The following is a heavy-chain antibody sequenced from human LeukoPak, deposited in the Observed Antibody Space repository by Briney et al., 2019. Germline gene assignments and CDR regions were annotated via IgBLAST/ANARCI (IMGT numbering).Heavy chain of an antibody. D-gene: IGHD1-26*01. CDR3: AKDRSSGSYPYYFDY. J-gene: IGHJ4*02. V-gene: IGHV3-23*01. Sequence: GGSLRLSCAASGFTFSSYGMSWVRQAPGKGLEWVSAISGSGGSTYYADSVKGRFTISRDNSKNTLYLQMNSLRAEDTAVYYCAKDRSSGSYPYYFDYWGQGTLVTVFS. CDR1: GFTFSSYG. CDR2: ISGSGGST.